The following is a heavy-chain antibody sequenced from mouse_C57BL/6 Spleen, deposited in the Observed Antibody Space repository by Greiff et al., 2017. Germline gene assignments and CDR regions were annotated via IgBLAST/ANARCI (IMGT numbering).Heavy chain of an antibody. CDR1: GYTFTSYW. Sequence: QVQLKQPGAELVRPGSSVKLSCKASGYTFTSYWMHWVKQRPIQGLEWIGNIDPSDSETHYNQKFKDKATLTVDKSSSTAYMQLSSLTSEDSAVYYCARSDSNYGSYAMDYWGQGTSVTVSS. CDR2: IDPSDSET. D-gene: IGHD2-5*01. V-gene: IGHV1-52*01. J-gene: IGHJ4*01. CDR3: ARSDSNYGSYAMDY.